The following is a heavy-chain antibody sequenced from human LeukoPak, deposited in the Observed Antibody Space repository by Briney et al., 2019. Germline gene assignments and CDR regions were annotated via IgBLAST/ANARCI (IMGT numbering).Heavy chain of an antibody. J-gene: IGHJ6*02. D-gene: IGHD6-13*01. Sequence: GGSLRLSCAASGFTFSSYAMHWVRQAPGKGLEWVAVIWYDGSNKYYADSVKGRFTISRDNSKNTLYLQMNSLRAEDTAVYYCARDSHKAAYYYYYGMDVWGQGTTVTVSS. V-gene: IGHV3-33*08. CDR2: IWYDGSNK. CDR3: ARDSHKAAYYYYYGMDV. CDR1: GFTFSSYA.